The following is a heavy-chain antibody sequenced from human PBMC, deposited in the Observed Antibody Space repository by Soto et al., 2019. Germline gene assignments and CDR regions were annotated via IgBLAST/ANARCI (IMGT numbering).Heavy chain of an antibody. J-gene: IGHJ4*02. V-gene: IGHV4-59*01. Sequence: SETLSLTCTVSGGSISSYYWSWIRQPPGKGLEWIGYIYYSGSTNYNPSLKSRVTISVDTSKNQFSLKLSSVTAADTAVYYCARDLEGSGYDFDYWGQGTLVTVSS. CDR2: IYYSGST. D-gene: IGHD5-12*01. CDR1: GGSISSYY. CDR3: ARDLEGSGYDFDY.